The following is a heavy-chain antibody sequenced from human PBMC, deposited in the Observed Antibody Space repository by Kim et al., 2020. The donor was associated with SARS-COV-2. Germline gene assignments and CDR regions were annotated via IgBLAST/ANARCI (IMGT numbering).Heavy chain of an antibody. Sequence: GESLKISCKTSGYNFVDHWIGWVRQMPGRGLEWMGIIYPDDSDTRYSPSFQGQFTISADKFISVVYLQWSSLTASDSAMYYCASSVYYGSSSNSGAFDVWGQGTMVIVS. V-gene: IGHV5-51*01. CDR3: ASSVYYGSSSNSGAFDV. CDR2: IYPDDSDT. J-gene: IGHJ3*01. D-gene: IGHD3-10*01. CDR1: GYNFVDHW.